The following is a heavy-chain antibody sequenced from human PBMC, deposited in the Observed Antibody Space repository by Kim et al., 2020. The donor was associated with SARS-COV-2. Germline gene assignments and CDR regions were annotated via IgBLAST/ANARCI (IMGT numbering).Heavy chain of an antibody. Sequence: GGSLRLSCAASGFTVSSNYMSWVRQAPGKGLEWVSVIYSGGSTYYADSVKGRFTISRDNSKNTLYLQMNSLRAEDTAVYYCATARPIVVVPAATPGSYYYYGMDVWGQGTTVTVSS. CDR2: IYSGGST. D-gene: IGHD2-2*02. CDR1: GFTVSSNY. J-gene: IGHJ6*02. CDR3: ATARPIVVVPAATPGSYYYYGMDV. V-gene: IGHV3-53*01.